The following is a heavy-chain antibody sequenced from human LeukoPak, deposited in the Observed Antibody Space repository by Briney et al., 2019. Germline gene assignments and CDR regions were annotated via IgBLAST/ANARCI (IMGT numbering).Heavy chain of an antibody. CDR2: IRYDGSHK. D-gene: IGHD6-19*01. CDR3: AQKYSSGWYDQGFDY. J-gene: IGHJ4*02. V-gene: IGHV3-30*02. CDR1: GIIFSSYG. Sequence: GGSLRLSCTVSGIIFSSYGMHWVRQAPGKGLERVAFIRYDGSHKYYADSVKGRFTISRDNSKNTLYLQMNSLTAEDTAVYYCAQKYSSGWYDQGFDYWGQGTLVTVSS.